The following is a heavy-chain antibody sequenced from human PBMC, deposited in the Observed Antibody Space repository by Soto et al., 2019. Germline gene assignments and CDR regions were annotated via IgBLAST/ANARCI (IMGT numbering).Heavy chain of an antibody. CDR2: ISYDGSNK. Sequence: PGGSLRLSCAASGFTFSSYAMHWVRQAPGKGLEWVAVISYDGSNKYYADSVKGRFTISRDNSKNTLYLQMNSLRAEDTAVYYCARGRIAAPYYYYYYYGMDVWGQGTTVTVS. CDR3: ARGRIAAPYYYYYYYGMDV. J-gene: IGHJ6*02. V-gene: IGHV3-30-3*01. D-gene: IGHD6-6*01. CDR1: GFTFSSYA.